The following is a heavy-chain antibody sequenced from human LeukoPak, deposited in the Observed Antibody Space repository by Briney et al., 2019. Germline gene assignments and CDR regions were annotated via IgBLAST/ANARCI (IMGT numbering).Heavy chain of an antibody. CDR2: VNRDGSEP. CDR3: ARNNGMAV. Sequence: PGGSLRLSCAASGFALSSHWMTWVRQAPGRGPDGVANVNRDGSEPYYLDSVKGRFTISKDNAKNSLYLQANSLRAEDTALYHCARNNGMAVWGQGTTVIVSS. J-gene: IGHJ6*02. CDR1: GFALSSHW. V-gene: IGHV3-7*03.